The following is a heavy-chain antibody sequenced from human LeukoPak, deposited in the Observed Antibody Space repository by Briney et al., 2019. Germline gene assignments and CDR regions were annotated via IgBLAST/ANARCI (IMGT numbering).Heavy chain of an antibody. Sequence: ASVKVSCKASGYTFTSYYMHWVRQAPGQGLEWMGIINPSGGSTSYAQKFQGRVTMTRDTSMSTVYMELSSLRSEDTAVYYCATGAGIAAAGPKADYWGQGTLVTVSS. CDR2: INPSGGST. D-gene: IGHD6-13*01. CDR3: ATGAGIAAAGPKADY. V-gene: IGHV1-46*01. J-gene: IGHJ4*02. CDR1: GYTFTSYY.